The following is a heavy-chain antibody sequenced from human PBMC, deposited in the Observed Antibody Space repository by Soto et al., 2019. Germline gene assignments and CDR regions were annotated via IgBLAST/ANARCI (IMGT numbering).Heavy chain of an antibody. D-gene: IGHD2-15*01. J-gene: IGHJ4*02. CDR3: AHRAVLCSGGTCYSHAFDS. CDR1: GFSFNTTGVG. Sequence: QITLKESGPTLVKPTQTLTLTCTFSGFSFNTTGVGVGWIRQPPGKALEWLAIIYWDDAKRYSPSLKGRLTITKDTSKHQVVLTVTNMAPVDTATYCCAHRAVLCSGGTCYSHAFDSWGQGTLVTVSS. V-gene: IGHV2-5*02. CDR2: IYWDDAK.